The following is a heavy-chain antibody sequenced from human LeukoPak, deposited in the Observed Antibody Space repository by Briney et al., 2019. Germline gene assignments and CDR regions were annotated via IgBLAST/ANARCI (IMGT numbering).Heavy chain of an antibody. J-gene: IGHJ3*01. CDR3: ARDRGQPDAFDV. D-gene: IGHD3-10*01. V-gene: IGHV3-74*03. CDR2: TTSDGSTT. CDR1: GFTFNIYW. Sequence: GGSLRLSCAASGFTFNIYWMYWVRQVPGKGLVWVSRTTSDGSTTAYADSVKGRFISSRDNAKNTLYLQMNSLRAEDTAVYYCARDRGQPDAFDVWGRGTMVTVAS.